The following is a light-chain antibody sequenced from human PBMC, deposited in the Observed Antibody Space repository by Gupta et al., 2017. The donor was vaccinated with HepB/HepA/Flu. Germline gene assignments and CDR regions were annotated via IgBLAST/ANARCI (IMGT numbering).Light chain of an antibody. CDR2: KIS. J-gene: IGKJ2*01. Sequence: DIVMTQTPLSSPVTLGQPASIPCRASQSLVFSDGNTYLSWLQQRPGQPPRLLLYKISNRFSGVPDRFSGSGAGTYFTLKISRVEVEYVGVYYCMQGTQFPYTFGQGTKLEIK. CDR3: MQGTQFPYT. V-gene: IGKV2-24*01. CDR1: QSLVFSDGNTY.